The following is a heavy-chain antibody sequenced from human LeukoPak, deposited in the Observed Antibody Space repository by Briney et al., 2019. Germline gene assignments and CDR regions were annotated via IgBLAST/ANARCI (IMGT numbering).Heavy chain of an antibody. CDR2: MNPNSGNT. CDR3: ARGLGQHYDYVWGSYRTYYMDV. D-gene: IGHD3-16*02. CDR1: GYTFTSYD. Sequence: GASVKVSCKASGYTFTSYDINWVRHATGQGLEWMGWMNPNSGNTGYAQKFQGRVTITRNTSISTAYMELSSLRSEDTAVYYCARGLGQHYDYVWGSYRTYYMDVWGKGTTVTVSS. V-gene: IGHV1-8*03. J-gene: IGHJ6*03.